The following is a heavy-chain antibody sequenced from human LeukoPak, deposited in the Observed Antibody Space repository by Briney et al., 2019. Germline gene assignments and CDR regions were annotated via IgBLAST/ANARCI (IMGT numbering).Heavy chain of an antibody. J-gene: IGHJ4*02. V-gene: IGHV1-2*02. Sequence: VASVKVSCKASGYTFTGYYMHWVRQAPGQGLEWMGWINPNSGGTNYAQKFQGRVTMTRDTSISTAYMELSRLRSDDTAVYYCARILSEPDYYDSSGQSNYWGQGTLVTVSS. CDR2: INPNSGGT. CDR1: GYTFTGYY. D-gene: IGHD3-22*01. CDR3: ARILSEPDYYDSSGQSNY.